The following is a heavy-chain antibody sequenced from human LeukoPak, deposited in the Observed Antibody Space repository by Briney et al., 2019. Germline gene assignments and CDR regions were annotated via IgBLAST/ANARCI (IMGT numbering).Heavy chain of an antibody. J-gene: IGHJ4*02. D-gene: IGHD3-3*01. V-gene: IGHV3-9*01. Sequence: GRSLRLSCAASGFTFDDYAMHWVRQAPGKGLEWVSGISWNSGSIGYADSVKGRFTISRDNAKNSLYLQMSSLRAEDTALYYCAKGDYDFWSGYLSWGQGTLVTVSS. CDR3: AKGDYDFWSGYLS. CDR1: GFTFDDYA. CDR2: ISWNSGSI.